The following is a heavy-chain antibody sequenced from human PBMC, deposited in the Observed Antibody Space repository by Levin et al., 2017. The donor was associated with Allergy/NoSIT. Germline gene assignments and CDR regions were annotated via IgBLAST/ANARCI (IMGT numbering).Heavy chain of an antibody. V-gene: IGHV1-69*13. J-gene: IGHJ6*02. CDR1: GGTFSSYA. Sequence: GASVKVSCKASGGTFSSYAISWVRQAPGQGLEWMGGIIPIFGTANYAQKFQGRVTITADESTSTAYMELSSLRSEDTAVYYCASPDPTVAYYYGMDVWGQGTTVTVSS. D-gene: IGHD4-17*01. CDR3: ASPDPTVAYYYGMDV. CDR2: IIPIFGTA.